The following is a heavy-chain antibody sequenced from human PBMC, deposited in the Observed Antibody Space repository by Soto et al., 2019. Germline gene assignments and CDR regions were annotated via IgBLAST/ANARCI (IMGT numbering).Heavy chain of an antibody. V-gene: IGHV4-59*01. CDR1: GGSISSYY. J-gene: IGHJ3*02. D-gene: IGHD6-19*01. CDR2: IYYSGST. Sequence: QVQLQESGPGLVKPSETQSLTCTVSGGSISSYYWSWIRQPPGKGLEWIGYIYYSGSTNYNPSLKSRVTISVDTSKNQFSLKLSSVTAADTAVYYCASSGAVAGTRGAFDIWGQGTMVTVSS. CDR3: ASSGAVAGTRGAFDI.